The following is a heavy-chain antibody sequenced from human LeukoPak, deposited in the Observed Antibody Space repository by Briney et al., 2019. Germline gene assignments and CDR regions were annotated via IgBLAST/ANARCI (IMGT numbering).Heavy chain of an antibody. Sequence: KPSETLSLTCTVSGGSISNYYWSWIRQPPGKGLVWIGYIHYSGSTNYNPSLKSRVTISVDTSKNQFSLKLSSVTAADTAVYYCARVSWFPGTSYYYMDVWGKGTTVTVSS. V-gene: IGHV4-59*01. J-gene: IGHJ6*03. CDR1: GGSISNYY. CDR2: IHYSGST. CDR3: ARVSWFPGTSYYYMDV. D-gene: IGHD1-1*01.